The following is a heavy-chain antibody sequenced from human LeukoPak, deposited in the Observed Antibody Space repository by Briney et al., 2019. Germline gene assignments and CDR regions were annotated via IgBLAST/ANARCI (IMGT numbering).Heavy chain of an antibody. CDR1: GFTFSSYA. CDR2: ISGSGGST. V-gene: IGHV3-23*01. Sequence: PGGSLRLSCAASGFTFSSYAMSWVRQAPGKGLEWVSAISGSGGSTYYADSVKGRFTISRDNSKNTPYLQMNSLRAEDTAVYYCAKRYSSSWFFDYWGQGTLVTVSS. CDR3: AKRYSSSWFFDY. J-gene: IGHJ4*02. D-gene: IGHD6-13*01.